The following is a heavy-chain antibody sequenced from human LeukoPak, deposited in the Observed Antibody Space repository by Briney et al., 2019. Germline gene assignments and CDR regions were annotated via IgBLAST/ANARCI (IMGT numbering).Heavy chain of an antibody. CDR1: GFTFSNYA. CDR2: ISASGGST. Sequence: PGGSLRLSCAASGFTFSNYAMSWVRQAPGKGLEWVSTISASGGSTYYADSVKGRFTISRDKSKNTLYLQMNSLRAEDTAVYYCAKVRDIAVAPKYFDYWGQGTLVTVS. D-gene: IGHD6-19*01. V-gene: IGHV3-23*01. CDR3: AKVRDIAVAPKYFDY. J-gene: IGHJ4*02.